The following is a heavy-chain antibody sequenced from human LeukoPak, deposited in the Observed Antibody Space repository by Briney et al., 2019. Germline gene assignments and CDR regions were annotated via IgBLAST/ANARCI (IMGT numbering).Heavy chain of an antibody. D-gene: IGHD4-17*01. CDR3: ARDVHGDYGSGWFDP. CDR2: IMPLFGTA. V-gene: IGHV1-69*05. J-gene: IGHJ5*02. CDR1: GGTFNNSA. Sequence: SVKASCKTSGGTFNNSAISWVRQAPGQGLEWLGGIMPLFGTAGYAQKFQGRVTITKDESTRTVYLELTSLTSDDTAVYYCARDVHGDYGSGWFDPWGQGTLVSVSS.